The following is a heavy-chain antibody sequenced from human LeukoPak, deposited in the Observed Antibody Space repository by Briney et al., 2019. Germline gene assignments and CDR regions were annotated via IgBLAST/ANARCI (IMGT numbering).Heavy chain of an antibody. CDR2: IYHDGST. V-gene: IGHV4-38-2*02. CDR3: ARLGVIGRTFDY. CDR1: GFSISSDYY. J-gene: IGHJ4*02. Sequence: PSGTLSLTCNVLGFSISSDYYWGWIRQPPGEGLEWTATIYHDGSTYYNPSLKGRVIISLDTSKNQFSLTLTYVTAADTAVYYCARLGVIGRTFDYWGQGTLVTVSS. D-gene: IGHD1-14*01.